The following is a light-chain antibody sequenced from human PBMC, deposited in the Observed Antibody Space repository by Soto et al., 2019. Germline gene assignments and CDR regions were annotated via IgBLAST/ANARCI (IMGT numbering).Light chain of an antibody. CDR3: QHSYTIPYS. V-gene: IGKV1-39*01. CDR1: QQISNY. CDR2: AAS. J-gene: IGKJ2*03. Sequence: DIQLTQSPSSLCASVGDRVTLTCRASQQISNYLNWYQQTPGRAPKLLIYAASTLYSGVPSMFTGSASGTDFTLTISSLQPEDFATYYCQHSYTIPYSFGQGTKLEMK.